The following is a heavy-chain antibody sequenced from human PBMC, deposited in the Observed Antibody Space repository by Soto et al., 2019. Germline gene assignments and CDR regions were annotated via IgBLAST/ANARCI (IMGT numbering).Heavy chain of an antibody. V-gene: IGHV1-2*02. J-gene: IGHJ3*02. Sequence: QLHLVQSGAVVKKPGASVTVSCSASGYPVTAYYMHWVRQAPGRGLEWMGGINPATGAAKYTQTFQGRVTMTRDTSTSTFFRELSGLTSEDTAVFYCARGGGVGVAGSAAFEIWGQGTLVTVSS. CDR1: GYPVTAYY. CDR3: ARGGGVGVAGSAAFEI. CDR2: INPATGAA. D-gene: IGHD3-3*01.